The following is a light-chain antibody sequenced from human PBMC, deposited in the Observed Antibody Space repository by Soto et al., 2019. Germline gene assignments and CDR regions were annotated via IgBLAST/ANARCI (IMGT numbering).Light chain of an antibody. Sequence: QSALTQPASVSGSPGQSITISCTGTSSDVGGYNYVSWYQQHPGKAPKLMIYEVSNRPSGVSNRFSGSKSGNTAYLTISGLQAEDEADYCCSSYTSSSTPWVFGGGTKLTVL. V-gene: IGLV2-14*01. J-gene: IGLJ3*02. CDR3: SSYTSSSTPWV. CDR2: EVS. CDR1: SSDVGGYNY.